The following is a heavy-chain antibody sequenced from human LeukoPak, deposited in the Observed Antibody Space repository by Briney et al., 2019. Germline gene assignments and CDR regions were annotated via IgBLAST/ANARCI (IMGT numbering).Heavy chain of an antibody. Sequence: PGGSLRLSCAASGFTFSSYGMHWVRQAPGKGLEWVAVIWYDGSNKYYADSVKGRFTISRDNSKNTLYLQMNSLRAEDTAVYYCGRGPKAGGPHHDMDVWGRGTTVTVSS. D-gene: IGHD2-15*01. CDR1: GFTFSSYG. CDR3: GRGPKAGGPHHDMDV. J-gene: IGHJ6*02. CDR2: IWYDGSNK. V-gene: IGHV3-33*01.